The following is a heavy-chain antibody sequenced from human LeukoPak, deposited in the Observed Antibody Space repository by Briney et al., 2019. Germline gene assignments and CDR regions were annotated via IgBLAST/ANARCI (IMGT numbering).Heavy chain of an antibody. CDR2: ISSSGNTI. CDR1: GLSFSNSE. J-gene: IGHJ4*02. CDR3: ARASFSYDSTTSYYEDY. D-gene: IGHD3-22*01. V-gene: IGHV3-48*03. Sequence: GGSLRLSCAASGLSFSNSEVKWARQAPGKGLEWVSYISSSGNTIYYADSVKGRFTISRDNAKNSLYLQMNSLRAEDTAVYYCARASFSYDSTTSYYEDYWGQGTLVTVSS.